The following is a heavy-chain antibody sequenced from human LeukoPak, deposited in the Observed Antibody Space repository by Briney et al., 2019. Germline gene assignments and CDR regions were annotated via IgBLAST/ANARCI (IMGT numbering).Heavy chain of an antibody. CDR3: ARDRSNTVTTGFIDY. J-gene: IGHJ4*02. Sequence: SETLSLTCAVSGYSISGGYYWGWIRQPPGKGLEWIGSIYHRGSTYYNPSLESRVTISVDTSKNQFSLNLSSVTAADTAVYYCARDRSNTVTTGFIDYWGQGTLVTVSS. V-gene: IGHV4-38-2*01. CDR1: GYSISGGYY. D-gene: IGHD4-17*01. CDR2: IYHRGST.